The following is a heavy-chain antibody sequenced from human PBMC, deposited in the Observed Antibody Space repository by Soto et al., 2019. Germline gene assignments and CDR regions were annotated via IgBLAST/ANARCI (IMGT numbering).Heavy chain of an antibody. CDR1: GGSISSGGDY. D-gene: IGHD2-2*01. CDR2: IYYSGST. Sequence: SETLSLTWSVSGGSISSGGDYCSLIHQHPGKGLEWIGYIYYSGSTYYNPSLKSRVTISVDTSKNQFSLKLSSVTAADTAVYYCARDEDRSSSYTSWGQGTLVTVSS. J-gene: IGHJ5*02. V-gene: IGHV4-31*02. CDR3: ARDEDRSSSYTS.